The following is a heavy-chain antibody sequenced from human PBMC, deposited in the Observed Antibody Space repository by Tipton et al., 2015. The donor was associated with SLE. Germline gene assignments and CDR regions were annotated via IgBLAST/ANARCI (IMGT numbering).Heavy chain of an antibody. D-gene: IGHD6-25*01. V-gene: IGHV3-53*01. Sequence: SLRLSCAASGFTVSSNYMSWVRQAPGKGLEWVSVIYSGGSTYYPDSVKGRFTISRDNSKNTLYLQMTSLRAEGPAVCYCARDLCGYSSAGGDWGQGTLVTVSS. J-gene: IGHJ4*02. CDR1: GFTVSSNY. CDR2: IYSGGST. CDR3: ARDLCGYSSAGGD.